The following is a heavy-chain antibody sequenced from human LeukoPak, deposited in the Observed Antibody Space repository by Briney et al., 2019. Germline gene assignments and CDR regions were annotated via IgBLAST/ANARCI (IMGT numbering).Heavy chain of an antibody. CDR3: AKEHPSNSRNPISGYDY. V-gene: IGHV3-48*01. CDR1: GITFSSYS. Sequence: GGSLRLSCVASGITFSSYSMNWVRQAPGKGLEWVSYISSFSGTINYADSVKGRFTISRDNSKNTLYLQMNSLRAEDTAVYYCAKEHPSNSRNPISGYDYWGQGTLVTVSS. D-gene: IGHD1-14*01. J-gene: IGHJ4*02. CDR2: ISSFSGTI.